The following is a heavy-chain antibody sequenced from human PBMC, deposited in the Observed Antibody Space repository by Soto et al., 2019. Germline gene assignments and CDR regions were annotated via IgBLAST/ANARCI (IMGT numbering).Heavy chain of an antibody. J-gene: IGHJ4*02. V-gene: IGHV3-21*01. CDR2: ISSSSSYI. D-gene: IGHD3-10*01. CDR3: ARASRELLWFGELSR. Sequence: GGSLRLSCAASGFTFSSYAMSWVRQAPGKGLEWVSSISSSSSYIYYADSVKGRFTISRDNAKNSLYLQMNSLRAEDTAVYYCARASRELLWFGELSRWGQGTLVTVSS. CDR1: GFTFSSYA.